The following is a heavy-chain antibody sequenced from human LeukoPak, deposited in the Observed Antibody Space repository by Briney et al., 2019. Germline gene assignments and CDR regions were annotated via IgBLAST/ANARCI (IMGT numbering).Heavy chain of an antibody. Sequence: GASVKVSCKASGYTFTGYYMHWVRQAPGQGLEWMGWINPNSGGTNYAQKFQGRVSITRNTSISTAYMELSSLRSEDTAVYYCARRSLTYYDFWSGYYTGSLYDSWFDPWGQGTLVTVSS. CDR3: ARRSLTYYDFWSGYYTGSLYDSWFDP. CDR1: GYTFTGYY. V-gene: IGHV1-2*02. D-gene: IGHD3-3*01. CDR2: INPNSGGT. J-gene: IGHJ5*02.